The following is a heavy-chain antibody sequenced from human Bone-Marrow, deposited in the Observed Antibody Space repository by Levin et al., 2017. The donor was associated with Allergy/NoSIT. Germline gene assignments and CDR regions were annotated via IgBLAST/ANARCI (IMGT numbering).Heavy chain of an antibody. V-gene: IGHV3-21*01. CDR2: ISGTGRHI. J-gene: IGHJ4*02. CDR3: AKDEGPFSSSFAFDC. CDR1: EFNFASYG. Sequence: GGSLRLSCAASEFNFASYGMNWVRQAPGKGLEWVSSISGTGRHIYLADSLKGRFTISRDNAKNSLSLQMNNLRVEDTAVFYCAKDEGPFSSSFAFDCWGQGALVTVSS. D-gene: IGHD2-2*01.